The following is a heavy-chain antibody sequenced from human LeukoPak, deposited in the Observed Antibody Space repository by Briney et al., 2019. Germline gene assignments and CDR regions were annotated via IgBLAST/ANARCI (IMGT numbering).Heavy chain of an antibody. CDR3: AKGAGPPWFDP. Sequence: SETLSLTCAVYGGPFSGYYWSWIRQPPGKGLEWIGEINHSGSTNYNPSLKSRVTISIDTSRNQFSMNLNSVTAADTAVYYCAKGAGPPWFDPWGQGTLVTVSS. V-gene: IGHV4-34*01. CDR1: GGPFSGYY. CDR2: INHSGST. D-gene: IGHD6-19*01. J-gene: IGHJ5*02.